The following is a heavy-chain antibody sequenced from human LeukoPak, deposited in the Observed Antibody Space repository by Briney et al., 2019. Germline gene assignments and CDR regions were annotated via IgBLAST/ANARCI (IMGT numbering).Heavy chain of an antibody. V-gene: IGHV3-53*01. D-gene: IGHD1-1*01. CDR2: IYSGGST. CDR1: GFTVSSNY. J-gene: IGHJ4*02. CDR3: ARDDGGFSSGSYFDY. Sequence: GGSLRLSCAASGFTVSSNYMSWVRQAPGKGLEWVSVIYSGGSTYYADSVKGRFTISRDNSKNTLYLQMNSLRAEDTAVYYCARDDGGFSSGSYFDYWGQGTLVIVSS.